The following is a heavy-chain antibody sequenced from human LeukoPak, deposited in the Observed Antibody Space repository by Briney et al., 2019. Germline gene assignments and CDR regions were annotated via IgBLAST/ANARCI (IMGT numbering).Heavy chain of an antibody. CDR3: ARAGSGPTSGYYYFDY. J-gene: IGHJ4*02. D-gene: IGHD6-19*01. Sequence: GGSLRLSCAASGFTFSSYWMSWVRQAPGKGLEWVANIKQDGSEKYYVDSVKGRFTISRDNAKNSLYLQMNSLRAEDTAVYYCARAGSGPTSGYYYFDYWGKGTLVTLSS. V-gene: IGHV3-7*01. CDR2: IKQDGSEK. CDR1: GFTFSSYW.